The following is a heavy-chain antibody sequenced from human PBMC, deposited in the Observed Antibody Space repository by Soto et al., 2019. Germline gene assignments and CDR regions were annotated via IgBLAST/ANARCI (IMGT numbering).Heavy chain of an antibody. V-gene: IGHV3-23*01. CDR3: AFSGIAAAGKTGFDY. CDR1: GLTFSNYD. D-gene: IGHD6-13*01. Sequence: EVQLLESGGGLVQPGGSLRLSCAASGLTFSNYDMSWVRQAPGKGLEWVSTISGSGGSTYYADSVKGRFTISRDNSKNTLYLQMNSLRAEDTAIYYCAFSGIAAAGKTGFDYWGQGTLVTVSS. J-gene: IGHJ4*02. CDR2: ISGSGGST.